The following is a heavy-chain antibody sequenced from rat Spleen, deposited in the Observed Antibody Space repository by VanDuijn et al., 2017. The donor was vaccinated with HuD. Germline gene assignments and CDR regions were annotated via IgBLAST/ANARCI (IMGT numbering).Heavy chain of an antibody. J-gene: IGHJ2*01. CDR2: IKSAGST. Sequence: EVQLQESGPGLVKPSQSLSLTCSVTGYSITSSYRWNWIRKFPGNKLEWMGYIKSAGSTNYNPSLKSRISITRDTSKNQFFLQVNSVTTEDTATYYCARFGDGTYPRGYYFDYWGQGVMVTVSS. CDR3: ARFGDGTYPRGYYFDY. V-gene: IGHV3-3*01. D-gene: IGHD1-12*02. CDR1: GYSITSSYR.